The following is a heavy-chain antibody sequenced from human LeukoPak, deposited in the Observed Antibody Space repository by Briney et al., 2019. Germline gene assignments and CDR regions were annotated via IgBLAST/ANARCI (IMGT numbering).Heavy chain of an antibody. CDR1: GFTFSSYW. V-gene: IGHV3-7*01. J-gene: IGHJ3*02. CDR2: IKQGGSEK. D-gene: IGHD3-22*01. Sequence: GGSLRLSCAASGFTFSSYWMSWVRQAPGKGLEWVANIKQGGSEKYYVDSVKGRFTISRDNAKNSLYLQMNSLRAEDTAVYYCARVQYYYDSSGYYQDAFDIWGQGTMVTVSS. CDR3: ARVQYYYDSSGYYQDAFDI.